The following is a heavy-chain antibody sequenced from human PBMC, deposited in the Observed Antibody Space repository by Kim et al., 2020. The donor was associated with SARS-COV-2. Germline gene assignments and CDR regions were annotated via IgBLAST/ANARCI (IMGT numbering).Heavy chain of an antibody. Sequence: SVKGRFTISRDNSKNTLYLQMNSLRAEDTAVYYCAKDMSMIVVVNYFDYWGQGTLVTVSS. CDR3: AKDMSMIVVVNYFDY. V-gene: IGHV3-30*02. J-gene: IGHJ4*02. D-gene: IGHD3-22*01.